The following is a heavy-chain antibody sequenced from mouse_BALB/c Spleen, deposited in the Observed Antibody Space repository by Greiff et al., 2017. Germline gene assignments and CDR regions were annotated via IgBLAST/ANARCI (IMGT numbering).Heavy chain of an antibody. Sequence: EVQVVESGGGLVKPGGSLKLSCAASGFTFSDYYMYWVRQTPEKRLEWVATISDGGSYTYYPDSVKGRFTISRDNAKNNLYLQMSSLKSEDTAMYYCAREDDGYYRAMDYWGQGTSVTVSS. CDR3: AREDDGYYRAMDY. J-gene: IGHJ4*01. CDR1: GFTFSDYY. CDR2: ISDGGSYT. D-gene: IGHD2-3*01. V-gene: IGHV5-4*02.